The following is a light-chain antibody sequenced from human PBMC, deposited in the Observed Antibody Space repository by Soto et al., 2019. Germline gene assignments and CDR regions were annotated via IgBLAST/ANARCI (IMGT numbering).Light chain of an antibody. CDR2: GAS. J-gene: IGKJ2*01. CDR3: QQYDSSPVT. V-gene: IGKV3-20*01. CDR1: QSVSSSY. Sequence: ENVLTQSPGTLSLSPGERATLSCRASQSVSSSYLTWYQQKPGQAPRLLIYGASSRATEIPDRFSGSGSGTDFTLTMSRLEPEDFAVYYCQQYDSSPVTFGQGTKLEIK.